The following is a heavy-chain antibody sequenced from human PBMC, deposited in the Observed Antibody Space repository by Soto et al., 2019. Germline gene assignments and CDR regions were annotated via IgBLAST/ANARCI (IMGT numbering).Heavy chain of an antibody. CDR2: NYYSGGT. D-gene: IGHD5-12*01. CDR3: ARKDSGYADYMDV. J-gene: IGHJ6*03. V-gene: IGHV4-31*01. Sequence: QVQLQESGPGLVKPSQTLSLTCTVSGGSISSGGYYWSWIRQHPGKGLEWIGNNYYSGGTYYNPYLASPLTITVDTSENQFSLKLRSVTAADTAVYYCARKDSGYADYMDVWGKGTKVTVSS. CDR1: GGSISSGGYY.